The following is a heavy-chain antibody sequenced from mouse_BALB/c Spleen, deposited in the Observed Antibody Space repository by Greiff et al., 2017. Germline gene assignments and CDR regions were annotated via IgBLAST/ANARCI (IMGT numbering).Heavy chain of an antibody. J-gene: IGHJ4*01. Sequence: VQLQQSGPELVKPGASVKMSCKASGYTFTSYVMHWVKQKPGQGLEWIGYINPYNDGTKYNEKFKGKATLTSDKSSSTAYMELSSLTSEDSAVYYCARWSLSYAMDYWGQGTSVTVSS. CDR1: GYTFTSYV. D-gene: IGHD6-1*01. CDR3: ARWSLSYAMDY. CDR2: INPYNDGT. V-gene: IGHV1-14*01.